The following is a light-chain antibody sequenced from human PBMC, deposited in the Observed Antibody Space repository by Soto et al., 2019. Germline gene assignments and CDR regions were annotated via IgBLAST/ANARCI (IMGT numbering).Light chain of an antibody. CDR3: QQYNGYWT. CDR1: QSISGS. CDR2: EAY. V-gene: IGKV1-5*03. Sequence: DIQMTQSPSTLSASVGDRVTITCRASQSISGSLAWYQQKPGKAPKLLIYEAYNLKSGVPSRFSGSGSGTEYTLTSSSLQPDDSASYYCQQYNGYWTFGQGTRVEIK. J-gene: IGKJ1*01.